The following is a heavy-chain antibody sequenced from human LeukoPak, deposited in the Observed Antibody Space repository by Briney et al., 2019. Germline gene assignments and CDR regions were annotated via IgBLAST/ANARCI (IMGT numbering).Heavy chain of an antibody. CDR1: GFTFSSYA. D-gene: IGHD5-18*01. J-gene: IGHJ4*02. CDR3: ARAPGYSYGYKLDY. Sequence: GGSLRLSCAASGFTFSSYAMHWVRLAPGKGLEWVAVISYDGSNKYYADSVKGRFTISRDNSKNTLYLQMNSLRAEDTAVYYCARAPGYSYGYKLDYWGQGTLVTVSS. V-gene: IGHV3-30-3*01. CDR2: ISYDGSNK.